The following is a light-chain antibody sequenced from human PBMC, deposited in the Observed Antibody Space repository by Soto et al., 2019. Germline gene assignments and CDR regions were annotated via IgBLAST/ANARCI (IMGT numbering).Light chain of an antibody. CDR3: QSHDFSLSVV. Sequence: QSVLTQPPSVSGAPGQRVTLSCTGSSSNIGAGYDVHWYQQLPGTAPKLLIYANSNRPSGVPDRFSGSKSGTSASLAITGLQAEDEADYDCQSHDFSLSVVFGGGTKLTVL. CDR1: SSNIGAGYD. J-gene: IGLJ2*01. V-gene: IGLV1-40*01. CDR2: ANS.